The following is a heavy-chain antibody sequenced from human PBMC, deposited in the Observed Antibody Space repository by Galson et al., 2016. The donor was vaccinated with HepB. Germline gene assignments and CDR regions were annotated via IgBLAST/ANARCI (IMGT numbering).Heavy chain of an antibody. Sequence: SLRLSCAASGFSSSNYWMHWVRQAPGKGLAWVSRINSYGSDTNYADSVKGRFTISRDNAKNTLYLQMESLRAEDTAVYYCARPRGSLTTAWGMDVWGQGTTVTVSS. J-gene: IGHJ6*02. CDR3: ARPRGSLTTAWGMDV. CDR1: GFSSSNYW. CDR2: INSYGSDT. D-gene: IGHD4-17*01. V-gene: IGHV3-74*01.